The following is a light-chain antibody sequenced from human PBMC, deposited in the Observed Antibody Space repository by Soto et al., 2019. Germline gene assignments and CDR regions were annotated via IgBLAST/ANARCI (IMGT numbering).Light chain of an antibody. V-gene: IGKV1-39*01. J-gene: IGKJ1*01. CDR3: QQTYRTPT. CDR1: QSISNY. CDR2: TTS. Sequence: IQMTQSPSSLSASVGDRVTITCRASQSISNYLNWYQQKPGKAPNLLIYTTSTLQSGVPLRFSGSGSGTDFTLTINSLQPEEFATYYCQQTYRTPTFGQGTKVEIK.